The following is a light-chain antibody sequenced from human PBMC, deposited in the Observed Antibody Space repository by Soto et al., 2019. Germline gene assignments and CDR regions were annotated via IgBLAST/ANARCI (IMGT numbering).Light chain of an antibody. CDR2: DTS. CDR3: QQYKDWPPIT. Sequence: EIVMTQSPASLSVYPGERATLSCRASQSVDIYLAWYQQRPGQAPRLLIYDTSIRAPGIPATFSGSGSGTEFTLTISSLQSEDVAVYYCQQYKDWPPITLGGGTKVQI. J-gene: IGKJ4*01. CDR1: QSVDIY. V-gene: IGKV3-15*01.